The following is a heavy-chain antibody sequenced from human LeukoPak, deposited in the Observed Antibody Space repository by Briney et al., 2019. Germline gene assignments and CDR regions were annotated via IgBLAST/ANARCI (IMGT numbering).Heavy chain of an antibody. CDR1: GFTFSSYA. Sequence: GGSLRLSCAASGFTFSSYAMSWVRQAPGKGLEWVSAISGSGGSTYYADSVKGRFTISRDNSKNTLYLQMNSLRAEDTAVYYCAKDLWTGSSRWYMTDYYYYYGMDVWGQGTTVTVSS. D-gene: IGHD6-13*01. J-gene: IGHJ6*02. CDR2: ISGSGGST. V-gene: IGHV3-23*01. CDR3: AKDLWTGSSRWYMTDYYYYYGMDV.